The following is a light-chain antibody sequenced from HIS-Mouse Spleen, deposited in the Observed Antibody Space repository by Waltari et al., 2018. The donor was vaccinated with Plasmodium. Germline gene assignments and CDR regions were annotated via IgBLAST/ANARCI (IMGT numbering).Light chain of an antibody. CDR1: QSIISY. Sequence: DIQMTQSPSSLSASVGDRVTITCRASQSIISYLNWYQQKPGKAPNLLIYAASSLQSGVPSRFSGSGSGTDFTLTISSLQPEDFATYYCQQSYSTWTFGQGTKVEIK. J-gene: IGKJ1*01. V-gene: IGKV1-39*01. CDR3: QQSYSTWT. CDR2: AAS.